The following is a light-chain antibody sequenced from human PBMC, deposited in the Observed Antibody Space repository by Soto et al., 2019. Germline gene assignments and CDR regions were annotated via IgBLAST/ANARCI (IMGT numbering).Light chain of an antibody. V-gene: IGLV1-44*01. Sequence: QSVLTQPPSASGTPGQRVTISCSGSSSNIGSNTVNWYQQLPGTAPKLLIYSNNQRPSGVPDRFSGSKSDTSASLAISWLQSEDEADYYCAAWDDSLNGVVFGGGTKLTVL. CDR3: AAWDDSLNGVV. CDR1: SSNIGSNT. J-gene: IGLJ2*01. CDR2: SNN.